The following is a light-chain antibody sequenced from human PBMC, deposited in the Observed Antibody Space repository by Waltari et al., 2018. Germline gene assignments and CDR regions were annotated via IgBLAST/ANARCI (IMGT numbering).Light chain of an antibody. Sequence: QSALTQPASVSGSPGQSITISCTGTSSDVGTYNFVSWYQQHPGKAPKLRIYEVIKRPSGVSNRFSCSKSGNTASLTISGRQDEDEADYYCCSYAGTDTVIIFGGGTKVTVL. V-gene: IGLV2-23*02. J-gene: IGLJ2*01. CDR1: SSDVGTYNF. CDR3: CSYAGTDTVII. CDR2: EVI.